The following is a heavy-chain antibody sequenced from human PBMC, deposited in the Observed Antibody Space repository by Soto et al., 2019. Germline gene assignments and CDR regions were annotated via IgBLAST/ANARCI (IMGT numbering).Heavy chain of an antibody. D-gene: IGHD3-22*01. Sequence: ASVKVSCKASGYTFTIYSIHWVRQAPGQSLEWMGWINAGNGNTKYSQKFQGRVTFTRDTPASTAYMELSSLRSEDAAVYYCARPYYYDTTGYYSSHYYYYYAMDVWGQGTTVTVSS. V-gene: IGHV1-3*01. CDR2: INAGNGNT. CDR3: ARPYYYDTTGYYSSHYYYYYAMDV. CDR1: GYTFTIYS. J-gene: IGHJ6*02.